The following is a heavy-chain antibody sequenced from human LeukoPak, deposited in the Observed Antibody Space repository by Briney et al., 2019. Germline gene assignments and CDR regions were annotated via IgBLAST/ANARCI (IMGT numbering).Heavy chain of an antibody. Sequence: AGGSLRLSCAASGFTFSNYCMSWVRQAPGKGLEWVANLKQDGSVIWYVDSVKGRFTISRDNSKNTLYLQMGSLRAEDMAVYYCARDRGTGDGYNYPDAFDIWGQGTMVTVSS. CDR3: ARDRGTGDGYNYPDAFDI. CDR1: GFTFSNYC. D-gene: IGHD5-24*01. CDR2: LKQDGSVI. J-gene: IGHJ3*02. V-gene: IGHV3-7*01.